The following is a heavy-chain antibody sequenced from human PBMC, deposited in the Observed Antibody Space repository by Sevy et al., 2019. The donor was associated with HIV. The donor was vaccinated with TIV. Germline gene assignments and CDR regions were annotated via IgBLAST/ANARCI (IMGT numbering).Heavy chain of an antibody. J-gene: IGHJ4*02. Sequence: GESLKISCAASGFTFSSYAMSWVRQAPGKGLEWVSAISGSGGSTYYADSVKGRFTISRDNSKNTLYLQMNSLRAEDTAVYYCAKDRTGITMVRGAPDYWGQGTLVTVSS. CDR1: GFTFSSYA. CDR2: ISGSGGST. V-gene: IGHV3-23*01. CDR3: AKDRTGITMVRGAPDY. D-gene: IGHD3-10*01.